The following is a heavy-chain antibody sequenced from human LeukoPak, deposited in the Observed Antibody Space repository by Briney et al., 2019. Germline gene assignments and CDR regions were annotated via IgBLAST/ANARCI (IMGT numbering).Heavy chain of an antibody. CDR3: ARSRYYDFWSGYGYYYYGMDV. V-gene: IGHV3-74*01. Sequence: GGSLRLSCAAFGFTFSNYAMSWVRQAPGKGLVWVSRINSDGSSTSYADSVKGRFTISRDNAKNTLYLQMNSLRAEDTAVYYCARSRYYDFWSGYGYYYYGMDVWGQGTTVTVSS. CDR1: GFTFSNYA. J-gene: IGHJ6*02. CDR2: INSDGSST. D-gene: IGHD3-3*01.